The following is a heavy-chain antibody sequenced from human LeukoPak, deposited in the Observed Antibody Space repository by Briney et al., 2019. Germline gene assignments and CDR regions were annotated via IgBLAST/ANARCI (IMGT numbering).Heavy chain of an antibody. V-gene: IGHV3-23*01. D-gene: IGHD3-10*01. J-gene: IGHJ6*03. CDR1: GFSFSSFG. CDR3: ARSLRVRGVPDYMDF. CDR2: ISGDGRDT. Sequence: GGSLRLSCAASGFSFSSFGMSWVRQAPGRGLQWVSSISGDGRDTFYADSVKGRFTVSRDNSKNMLYLQMNSLRADDTAVYYCARSLRVRGVPDYMDFWGKGTTVIISS.